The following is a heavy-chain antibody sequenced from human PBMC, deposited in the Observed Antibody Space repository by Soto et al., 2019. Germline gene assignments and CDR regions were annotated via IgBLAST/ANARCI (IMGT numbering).Heavy chain of an antibody. J-gene: IGHJ3*02. D-gene: IGHD3-3*01. V-gene: IGHV3-7*01. CDR1: GFTFSSYW. CDR2: IKQDGSEK. Sequence: EVQLVESGGGLVQPGGSLRLSCAASGFTFSSYWMSWVRQAPGKGLEWVANIKQDGSEKYYVDSVKGRFTISRDNAKNSLYLQMNSLRAEDTAVYYCARETKAYYDFWSGYYGAFDIWGQGTMVTVSS. CDR3: ARETKAYYDFWSGYYGAFDI.